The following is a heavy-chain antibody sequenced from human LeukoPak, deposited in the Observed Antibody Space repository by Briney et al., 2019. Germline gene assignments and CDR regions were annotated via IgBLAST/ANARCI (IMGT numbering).Heavy chain of an antibody. J-gene: IGHJ4*02. CDR2: INHSGST. CDR3: ARDESGLGELNYFDY. V-gene: IGHV4-34*01. Sequence: SGTLSLTCAVYGGSFSGYYWSWIRQPPGKGLEWIGEINHSGSTNYNPSLKSRVTISVDTSKNQFSLKLSSVTAADTAVYYCARDESGLGELNYFDYWGQGTLVTVSS. D-gene: IGHD3-10*01. CDR1: GGSFSGYY.